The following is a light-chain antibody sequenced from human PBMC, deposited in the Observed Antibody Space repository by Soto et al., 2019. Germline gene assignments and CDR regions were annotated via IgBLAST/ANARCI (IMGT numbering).Light chain of an antibody. V-gene: IGKV3-15*01. J-gene: IGKJ1*01. CDR2: GAS. CDR1: QSISIN. Sequence: EIVMTQSPVTLSVSPGERATLSCRASQSISINLAWYQQKPGQAPRLIIYGASTRATGIPARFSGSGSGTEFTLSISSLQSEDFAVYYCQHYHNWPPWTFGQGTKVEIK. CDR3: QHYHNWPPWT.